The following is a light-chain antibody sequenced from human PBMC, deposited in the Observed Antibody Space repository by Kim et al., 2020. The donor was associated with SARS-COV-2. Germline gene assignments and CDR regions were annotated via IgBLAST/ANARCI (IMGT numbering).Light chain of an antibody. V-gene: IGLV6-57*03. Sequence: GKPVTISCTRSGGSIASNYVQWYQQRPGSAPTTVIYADNQRPSGVPDRFSGSIDSSSNSASLTISGLKTEDEADYYCQSYDSSNWVFGGGTQLTVL. CDR3: QSYDSSNWV. CDR1: GGSIASNY. J-gene: IGLJ3*02. CDR2: ADN.